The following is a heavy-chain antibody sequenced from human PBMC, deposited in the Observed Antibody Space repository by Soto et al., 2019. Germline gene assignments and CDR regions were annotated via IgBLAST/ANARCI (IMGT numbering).Heavy chain of an antibody. CDR2: IYYSGGT. CDR3: ARTFCSTTSCQAHDMDV. J-gene: IGHJ6*02. V-gene: IGHV4-61*01. Sequence: QVQLQESGPGLVKPSETLSLTCTVSGGSVSSGSYYWTWIRQPPGKRLEWIGYIYYSGGTNYNPSLKSRLTISLATSNCLFSLRLSSVTAADTAVYYCARTFCSTTSCQAHDMDVWGQGTTVTVSS. D-gene: IGHD2-2*01. CDR1: GGSVSSGSYY.